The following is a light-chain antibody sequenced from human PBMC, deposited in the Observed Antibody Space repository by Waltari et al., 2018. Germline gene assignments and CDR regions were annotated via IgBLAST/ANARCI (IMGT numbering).Light chain of an antibody. J-gene: IGKJ5*01. CDR3: MQATHWPVT. CDR2: KVS. V-gene: IGKV2-30*01. Sequence: VGLTQSPLPLPVTLGQPASISCRSSQSLVYTDGISYLNWFHQRPGQAPRRLIYKVSNRDSGVPDRFSGSGSGTDFTLMISSVEADDVGVYFCMQATHWPVTFGQGTRLEIK. CDR1: QSLVYTDGISY.